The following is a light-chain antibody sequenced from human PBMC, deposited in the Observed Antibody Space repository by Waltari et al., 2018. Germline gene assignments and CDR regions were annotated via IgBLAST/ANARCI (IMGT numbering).Light chain of an antibody. V-gene: IGLV1-40*01. CDR2: GNP. CDR3: QSYDSSLSGWV. J-gene: IGLJ3*02. CDR1: STNAGAGSA. Sequence: QSVLTQSPSVSGAPGQRVTISCPGSSTNAGAGSAVQWYQHLPGTAPKLLLYGNPSRPSGVPDRFSASKSGTSASLAITGLQAEDEADYYCQSYDSSLSGWVFGGGTKLTVL.